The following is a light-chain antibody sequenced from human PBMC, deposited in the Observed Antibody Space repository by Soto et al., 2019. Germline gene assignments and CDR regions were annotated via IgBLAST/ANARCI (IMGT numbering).Light chain of an antibody. CDR1: QCISNY. CDR3: QKYNSAPPFT. J-gene: IGKJ3*01. Sequence: IQMPQSPSSLSASVGDRVTITCRASQCISNYLAWYQQKPGKAPKLLIYAASTLQSGVPSRFSGSGSGTDFTLTISSLQPEDVATYYCQKYNSAPPFTFGPGTNVDIK. V-gene: IGKV1-27*01. CDR2: AAS.